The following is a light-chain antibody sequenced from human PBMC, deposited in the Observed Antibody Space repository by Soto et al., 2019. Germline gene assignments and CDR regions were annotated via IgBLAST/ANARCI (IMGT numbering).Light chain of an antibody. J-gene: IGKJ5*01. CDR3: QQHGQWPIT. CDR2: DAS. V-gene: IGKV3D-15*01. Sequence: VRPHYRATRSLSPGGRAAVSCPASQTINNKLAWYQQKPGQAPRLLIYDASSRATGIPDRFSGGGSGTEFTLTISSLQPEDFATYYCQQHGQWPITFGQGTRLEIK. CDR1: QTINNK.